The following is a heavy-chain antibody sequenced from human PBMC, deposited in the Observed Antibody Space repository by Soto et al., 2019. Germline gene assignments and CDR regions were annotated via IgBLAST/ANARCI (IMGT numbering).Heavy chain of an antibody. CDR1: GGSISNSSYY. J-gene: IGHJ6*02. Sequence: RSLTCTVSGGSISNSSYYWCWIREPPGKGMEWVGRIYYSGSTYYNPSLKSRVPISLDTSNNQFSMKLSPVTAADTAVYYFSSSGYDIFYGYPGQSGYGMDVWGQGTTVTVSS. D-gene: IGHD3-9*01. CDR3: SSSGYDIFYGYPGQSGYGMDV. CDR2: IYYSGST. V-gene: IGHV4-39*01.